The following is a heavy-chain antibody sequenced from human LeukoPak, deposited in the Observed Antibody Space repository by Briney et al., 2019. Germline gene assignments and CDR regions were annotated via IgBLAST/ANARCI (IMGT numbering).Heavy chain of an antibody. CDR2: ISSDGSST. CDR3: VRGGSSWYGFDY. Sequence: GGSPRLSCAGSGFTFSSYWMHWVRQAPGKGLVWVSRISSDGSSTNYADSVKGRFTISRDNAKNTLYLQMNSLRAEDTAVYYCVRGGSSWYGFDYWGQGTLVTVSS. CDR1: GFTFSSYW. J-gene: IGHJ4*02. V-gene: IGHV3-74*01. D-gene: IGHD6-13*01.